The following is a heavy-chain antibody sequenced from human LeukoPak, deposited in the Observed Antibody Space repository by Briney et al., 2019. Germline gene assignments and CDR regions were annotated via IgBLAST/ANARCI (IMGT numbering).Heavy chain of an antibody. V-gene: IGHV1-69*02. J-gene: IGHJ3*02. CDR1: GGTFSSYT. D-gene: IGHD3-10*01. Sequence: GASVKVSCKASGGTFSSYTISWVRQAPGQGLEWMGRIIPILGIANYAQKFQGRVTITADKSTSTAYMVLSSLRSEDTAVYYCASPPYGPGPSGAFDIWGQGTMVTVSS. CDR3: ASPPYGPGPSGAFDI. CDR2: IIPILGIA.